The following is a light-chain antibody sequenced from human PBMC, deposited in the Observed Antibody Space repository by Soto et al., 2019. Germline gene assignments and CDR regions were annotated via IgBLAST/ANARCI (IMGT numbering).Light chain of an antibody. Sequence: QSVLTQPASVSGSPGQSITISCTGTSSDIGGYDYVSWYQQRPGKAPRLMIYASSNRPSGVSHRFSGSRSGNTASLTISGLQAEDEADYYCSSYTSGSTLYVFGPGTKVTGL. CDR2: ASS. CDR1: SSDIGGYDY. J-gene: IGLJ1*01. V-gene: IGLV2-14*01. CDR3: SSYTSGSTLYV.